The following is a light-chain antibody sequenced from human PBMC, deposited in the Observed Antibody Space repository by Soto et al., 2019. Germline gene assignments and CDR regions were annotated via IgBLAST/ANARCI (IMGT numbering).Light chain of an antibody. V-gene: IGLV3-21*04. CDR2: YDS. Sequence: SSELTQPPSVSVAPGKTARITCGGNKIGSKSVHWYQQKPHQAPVLVINYDSDRPSGIAERFSGSNSGNTATLPISRVEAGDEEDYYCQVWDSSSDHHVFGTGTKLTVL. CDR1: KIGSKS. J-gene: IGLJ1*01. CDR3: QVWDSSSDHHV.